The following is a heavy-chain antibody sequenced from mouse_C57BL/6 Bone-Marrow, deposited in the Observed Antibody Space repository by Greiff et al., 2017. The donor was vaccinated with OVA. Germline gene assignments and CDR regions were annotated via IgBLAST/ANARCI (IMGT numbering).Heavy chain of an antibody. CDR3: ARRERITTVAFDY. J-gene: IGHJ2*01. Sequence: QVQLQQPGAELVKPGASVKLSCKASGYTFTSYWMHWVKQRPGQGLEWIGMIHPNSGSTNYNEKFKSKATLTVDKSSSTAYMQLSSLTSEDSAVYYCARRERITTVAFDYWRQGTTLTVSS. CDR2: IHPNSGST. D-gene: IGHD1-1*01. CDR1: GYTFTSYW. V-gene: IGHV1-64*01.